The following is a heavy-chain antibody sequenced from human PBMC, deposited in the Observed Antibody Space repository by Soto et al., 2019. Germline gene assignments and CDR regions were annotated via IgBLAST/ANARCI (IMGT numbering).Heavy chain of an antibody. J-gene: IGHJ5*02. V-gene: IGHV4-61*01. CDR3: ASVVEVPAATPTVSAP. D-gene: IGHD2-2*01. CDR1: GGSVSSGSYY. CDR2: IYYSGST. Sequence: SLTCTVSGGSVSSGSYYWSWIRQPPGKGLEWIGYIYYSGSTNYNPSLKSRVTISVDTSKNQFSLKLSSVTAADTAVYYCASVVEVPAATPTVSAPGGQGTRVPVSS.